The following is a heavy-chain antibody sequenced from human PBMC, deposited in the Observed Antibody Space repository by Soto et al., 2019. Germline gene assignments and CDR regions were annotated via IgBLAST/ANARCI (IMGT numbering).Heavy chain of an antibody. J-gene: IGHJ4*02. D-gene: IGHD1-26*01. Sequence: QVRLVQSGPEVKKPEASVKVSCKASGYTFSSSAISWVRQAPGQGPEWMGWISSSGVTNYAQNFQGRVTLTVDSSTLTAYMELRCLSNADTAIYYCARDHGRYRTFDYWGQGTLVTVSS. CDR3: ARDHGRYRTFDY. CDR1: GYTFSSSA. CDR2: ISSSGVT. V-gene: IGHV1-18*04.